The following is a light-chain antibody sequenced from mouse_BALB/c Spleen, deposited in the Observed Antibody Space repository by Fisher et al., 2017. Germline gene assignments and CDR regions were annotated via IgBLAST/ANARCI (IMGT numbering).Light chain of an antibody. Sequence: IVLTQSPAIMSASPGEKVTMTCSARSSVSSSYLYWYQQKPGSSPKLWIYSTSNLASGVPARFSGSGSGTSYSLTISSMEAEDAATYYCHQYHRSPPTFGSGTKLEIK. V-gene: IGKV4-78*01. CDR3: HQYHRSPPT. CDR2: STS. CDR1: SSVSSSY. J-gene: IGKJ4*01.